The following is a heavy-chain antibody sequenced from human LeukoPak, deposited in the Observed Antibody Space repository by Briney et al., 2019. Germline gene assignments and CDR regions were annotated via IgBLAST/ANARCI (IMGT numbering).Heavy chain of an antibody. CDR2: IKSKTDGGTT. V-gene: IGHV3-15*01. J-gene: IGHJ4*02. CDR1: GFTVSSNY. Sequence: GGSLRLSCAASGFTVSSNYMSWVRQAPGKGLEWVGRIKSKTDGGTTDYAAPVKGRFTISRDDSKNTLYLQMNSLKTEDTAVYYCTTSIAAADYWGQGTLVTVSS. D-gene: IGHD6-13*01. CDR3: TTSIAAADY.